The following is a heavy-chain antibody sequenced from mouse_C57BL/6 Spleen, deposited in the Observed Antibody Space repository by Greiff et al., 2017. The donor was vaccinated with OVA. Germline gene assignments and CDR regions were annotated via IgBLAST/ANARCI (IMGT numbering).Heavy chain of an antibody. J-gene: IGHJ4*01. CDR2: ISSGSSTI. CDR3: ASPGAMDY. V-gene: IGHV5-17*01. CDR1: GFTFSDYG. Sequence: EVKLMESGGGLVKPGGSLKLSCAASGFTFSDYGMHRVRQAPEKGLEWVAYISSGSSTIYYADTVKGRFTISRDNAKNTLFLQMTSLRSEDTAMYYCASPGAMDYWGQGTSVTVSS.